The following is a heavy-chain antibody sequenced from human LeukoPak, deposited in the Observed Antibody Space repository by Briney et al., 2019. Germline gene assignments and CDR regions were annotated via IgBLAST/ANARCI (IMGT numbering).Heavy chain of an antibody. CDR2: IDATGNII. Sequence: PGGSLRLSWAAAGFRFSNYEMNWVRQAPGKGLEWLSYIDATGNIIYYADSVKGRFTISGDNAKNSLYLQMSSLRVEDTAVYYCARDRWRSGVYEGDFDYWGQGTLVTVSS. D-gene: IGHD5/OR15-5a*01. CDR3: ARDRWRSGVYEGDFDY. V-gene: IGHV3-48*03. J-gene: IGHJ4*02. CDR1: GFRFSNYE.